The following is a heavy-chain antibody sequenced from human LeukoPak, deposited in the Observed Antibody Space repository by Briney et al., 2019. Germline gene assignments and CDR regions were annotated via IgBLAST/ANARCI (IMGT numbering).Heavy chain of an antibody. Sequence: ASVKVSCKASGYTFTSYGISWVRQAPGQGLEWMGWISAYNGNTNYAQKLQGRVTMTTDTSTSTAYMELRSLRSDDTDVYYCARHRRSIVGATTWFDPWGQGTLVTVSS. J-gene: IGHJ5*02. CDR3: ARHRRSIVGATTWFDP. CDR2: ISAYNGNT. D-gene: IGHD1-26*01. V-gene: IGHV1-18*01. CDR1: GYTFTSYG.